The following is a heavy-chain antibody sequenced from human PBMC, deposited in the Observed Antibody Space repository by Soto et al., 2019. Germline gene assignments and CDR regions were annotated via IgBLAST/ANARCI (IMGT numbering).Heavy chain of an antibody. D-gene: IGHD3-10*01. Sequence: SETLSLTCTVSGGSISSGGYYWSWIRQHPGKGLEWIGHINYSGRTYYNSSLENRVSISVDTSKNQFSLNLSSVTAADTAIYYCARDYNRRPVGWFDPWGQGTLVTVSS. CDR2: INYSGRT. CDR3: ARDYNRRPVGWFDP. J-gene: IGHJ5*02. V-gene: IGHV4-31*03. CDR1: GGSISSGGYY.